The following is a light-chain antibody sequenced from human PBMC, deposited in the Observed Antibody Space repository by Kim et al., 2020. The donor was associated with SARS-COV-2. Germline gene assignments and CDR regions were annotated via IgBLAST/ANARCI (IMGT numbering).Light chain of an antibody. CDR2: GKN. J-gene: IGLJ7*01. Sequence: VALGQTVRITCQGDSLRSYYTTWFQQKPGQAPIVVVYGKNNRPSGIPARFSGSSSGNTASLTITGTQAGDEADYYRNSRDNNDNVLFGGGTQLTVL. CDR3: NSRDNNDNVL. CDR1: SLRSYY. V-gene: IGLV3-19*01.